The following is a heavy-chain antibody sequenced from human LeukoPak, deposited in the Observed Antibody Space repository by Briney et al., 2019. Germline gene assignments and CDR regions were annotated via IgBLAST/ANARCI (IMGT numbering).Heavy chain of an antibody. J-gene: IGHJ4*02. CDR1: GFTFSNYN. V-gene: IGHV3-48*01. CDR3: ARDFAREFTIDY. Sequence: TGGSLRLSCAASGFTFSNYNMNWVRQRPGKGLQWVSYISSSSNIIYYADSVKGRFTISRDNAKNSLFLQMNSLRAEDTAVYYCARDFAREFTIDYWGQGTLVTVSS. D-gene: IGHD3-10*01. CDR2: ISSSSNII.